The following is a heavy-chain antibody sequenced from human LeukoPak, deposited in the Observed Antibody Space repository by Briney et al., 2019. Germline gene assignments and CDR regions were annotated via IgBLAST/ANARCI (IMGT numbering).Heavy chain of an antibody. V-gene: IGHV4-30-4*08. Sequence: LRLSCAASGFTFSSYSMNWVRQPPGKGLEWIGYIYYIGSTYYNPSLKSRVTISVDTSRNQFSLKLSSVTAADTAVYYCARDSTMPRGYYYGMDVWGQGTTVTVSS. J-gene: IGHJ6*02. D-gene: IGHD2-2*01. CDR3: ARDSTMPRGYYYGMDV. CDR1: GFTFSSYS. CDR2: IYYIGST.